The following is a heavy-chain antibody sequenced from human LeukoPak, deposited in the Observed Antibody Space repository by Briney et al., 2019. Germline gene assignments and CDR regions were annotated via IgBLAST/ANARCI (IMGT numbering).Heavy chain of an antibody. D-gene: IGHD1-26*01. CDR3: AGTNSGNLEI. Sequence: SQTLSLTCAISGDSVSSNSAGWSWIRQSPSRGLEWLGRTYYRSKWYNEYAVSVKSRITINPDTSKNQFSLQLNSVIPEDTAVYYCAGTNSGNLEIWGQGTMVTVSS. V-gene: IGHV6-1*01. CDR1: GDSVSSNSAG. CDR2: TYYRSKWYN. J-gene: IGHJ3*02.